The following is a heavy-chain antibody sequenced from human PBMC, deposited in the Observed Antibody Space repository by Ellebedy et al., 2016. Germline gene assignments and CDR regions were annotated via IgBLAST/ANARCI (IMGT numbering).Heavy chain of an antibody. D-gene: IGHD3-10*01. Sequence: ASVKVSXXASGYTFTNFGFIWVRQAPGQGLEWMGWINGDAVNTNYAQNLQGRVTMTTDTSTSTAYMELRSLRSDDTAVYYCARDNGSGILRGYWGQGTLVTVSS. CDR3: ARDNGSGILRGY. CDR2: INGDAVNT. J-gene: IGHJ4*02. V-gene: IGHV1-18*01. CDR1: GYTFTNFG.